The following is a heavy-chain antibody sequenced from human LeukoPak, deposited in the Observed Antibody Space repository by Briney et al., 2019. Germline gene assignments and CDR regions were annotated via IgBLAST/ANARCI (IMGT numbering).Heavy chain of an antibody. J-gene: IGHJ3*02. V-gene: IGHV3-30*18. CDR1: GLTFSSYG. CDR3: AKGGAFDI. CDR2: ISYDGSNK. Sequence: GGSLRLSCAASGLTFSSYGMHWVRQAPGKGLEWVAVISYDGSNKYYADSVKGRFTISRDNSKNTLYLQMNSLRAEDTAVYYCAKGGAFDIWGQGTMVTVSS.